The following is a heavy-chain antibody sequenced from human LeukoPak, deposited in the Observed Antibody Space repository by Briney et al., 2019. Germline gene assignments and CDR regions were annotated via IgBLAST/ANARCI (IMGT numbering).Heavy chain of an antibody. J-gene: IGHJ4*02. CDR2: IKQDGSEE. Sequence: PGGSLRLSCAASGFTFSSYWMSWVRQAPGKGLEWVANIKQDGSEEYYVDSVKGRFTISRDNAKNSLYLQMNSLRAEDTAVYYCARVMGYDSSGYWPYFDYWGQGTLVTVSS. CDR3: ARVMGYDSSGYWPYFDY. D-gene: IGHD3-22*01. V-gene: IGHV3-7*01. CDR1: GFTFSSYW.